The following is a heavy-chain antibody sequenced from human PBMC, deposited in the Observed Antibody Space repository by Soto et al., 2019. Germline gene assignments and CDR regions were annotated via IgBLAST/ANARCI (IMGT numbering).Heavy chain of an antibody. Sequence: SLRRYCAASVFSFDDYNMHWVRQAPGKGLEWVSLISWDGGSTYYADSVKGRFTISRDNSKNSLYLQMNSLRTEDTALYYCAKNPSTAAEDYYGMDVWGQGTTVTVSS. V-gene: IGHV3-43*01. CDR3: AKNPSTAAEDYYGMDV. CDR2: ISWDGGST. J-gene: IGHJ6*02. D-gene: IGHD6-13*01. CDR1: VFSFDDYN.